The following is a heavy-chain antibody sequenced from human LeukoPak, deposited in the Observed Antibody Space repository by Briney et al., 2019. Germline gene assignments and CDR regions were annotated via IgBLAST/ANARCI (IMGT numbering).Heavy chain of an antibody. J-gene: IGHJ2*01. CDR2: IGTAGDT. CDR3: ARESYYYDSSGSQGSFDL. CDR1: GFTFSSYD. V-gene: IGHV3-13*01. Sequence: GSLRLSCAASGFTFSSYDMHWVRQATGKGLEWVSAIGTAGDTYYPGSVKGRFTISRENAKNSLYLQTNSLRAGDTAVYYCARESYYYDSSGSQGSFDLWGRGTLVTVSS. D-gene: IGHD3-22*01.